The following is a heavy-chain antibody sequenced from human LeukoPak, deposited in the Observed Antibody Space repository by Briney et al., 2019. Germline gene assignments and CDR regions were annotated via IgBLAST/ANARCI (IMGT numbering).Heavy chain of an antibody. V-gene: IGHV1-69*05. J-gene: IGHJ5*02. Sequence: SVKVSCKASGGTFSSYAISCVRQAPGQGLEWMGGIIPIFGPANYAQKFQGRVTITTDESTSTAYMELSSLRSEDTAVYYCAREDPAIAVAGYNWFDPWGQGTLVTVSS. CDR3: AREDPAIAVAGYNWFDP. CDR2: IIPIFGPA. CDR1: GGTFSSYA. D-gene: IGHD6-19*01.